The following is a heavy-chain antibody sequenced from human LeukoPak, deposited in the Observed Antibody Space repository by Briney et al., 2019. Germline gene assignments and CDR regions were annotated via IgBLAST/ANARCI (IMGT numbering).Heavy chain of an antibody. CDR1: GFTFSSYA. Sequence: GGSLRLSYAASGFTFSSYAMHWVRQAPGKGLEWVAVISYDGSNKYYADSVKGRFTISRDNSKNTLSLQMNSLRAEDTAVYYCAREYQLPDYGMDVWGQGTTVTVSS. CDR2: ISYDGSNK. J-gene: IGHJ6*02. D-gene: IGHD2-2*01. V-gene: IGHV3-30*04. CDR3: AREYQLPDYGMDV.